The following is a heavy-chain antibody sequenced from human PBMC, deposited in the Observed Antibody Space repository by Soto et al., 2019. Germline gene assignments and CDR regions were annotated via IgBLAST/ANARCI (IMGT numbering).Heavy chain of an antibody. CDR2: IWSDGSNK. V-gene: IGHV3-33*01. J-gene: IGHJ4*02. D-gene: IGHD3-10*01. CDR1: GFTFSSYG. Sequence: QVQLVESGGGVVQPGRSLRLSCAASGFTFSSYGMHWVRQAPGKGLEWVAVIWSDGSNKYYADSVQGRFTISRDNSKNTLYLQMNSLRAEDTAVYYCARNVDGPGVIDYWGQGTLVTVSS. CDR3: ARNVDGPGVIDY.